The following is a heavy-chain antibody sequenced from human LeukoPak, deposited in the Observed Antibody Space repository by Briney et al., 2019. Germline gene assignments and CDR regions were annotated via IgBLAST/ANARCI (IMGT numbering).Heavy chain of an antibody. V-gene: IGHV4-39*01. CDR2: MYYSGST. CDR1: GVSISSSSYY. CDR3: ARRGGYCSGGSCYYWFDP. D-gene: IGHD2-15*01. Sequence: SETLSLTCTVSGVSISSSSYYWDWIRQPPGKGLEWIGSMYYSGSTYYTASLKSRVTISVDTSKNQFSLKLSSVTVADTAVYYCARRGGYCSGGSCYYWFDPWGQGTLVTVSS. J-gene: IGHJ5*02.